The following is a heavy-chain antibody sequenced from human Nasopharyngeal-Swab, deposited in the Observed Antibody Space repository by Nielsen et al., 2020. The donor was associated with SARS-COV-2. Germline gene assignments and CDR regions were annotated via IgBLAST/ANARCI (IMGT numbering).Heavy chain of an antibody. V-gene: IGHV3-30*02. D-gene: IGHD3-16*01. Sequence: WIRQPPGKGPEWVAFIRYDGFNQHYADSVKGRFTISRDSFKNTLYLQLNSLRAEDTAVYYCAKDHKMDSGGGVGYMDVWGKGTTVTVSS. J-gene: IGHJ6*03. CDR2: IRYDGFNQ. CDR3: AKDHKMDSGGGVGYMDV.